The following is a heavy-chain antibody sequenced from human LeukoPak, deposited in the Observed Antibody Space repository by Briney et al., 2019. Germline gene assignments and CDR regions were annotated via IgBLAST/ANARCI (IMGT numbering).Heavy chain of an antibody. Sequence: ASLKGSCKASGYTFTGYYMHWVRQAPGQGLEWMGWINPNSGGTNYAQKFQGRVTMTRDTSISTAYMELSRLRSDDTAVYYCARASDFWSGYYTWTYYFDYWGQGTLVTVSS. CDR3: ARASDFWSGYYTWTYYFDY. D-gene: IGHD3-3*01. CDR2: INPNSGGT. CDR1: GYTFTGYY. J-gene: IGHJ4*02. V-gene: IGHV1-2*02.